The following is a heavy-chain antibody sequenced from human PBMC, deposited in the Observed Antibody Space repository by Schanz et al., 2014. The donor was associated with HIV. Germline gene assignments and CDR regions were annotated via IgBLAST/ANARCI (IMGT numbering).Heavy chain of an antibody. CDR3: AKDTYNSGWYPGGKFDY. J-gene: IGHJ4*02. CDR1: TFTFSTYA. Sequence: EVQLLESGGGLVQPGGSPRLSCAASTFTFSTYAMSWVRQAPGKGLEWVSVISGSGGSTYYADSVKGRFTISRDNSKNTLYLQMNSLRVEDTAVYYCAKDTYNSGWYPGGKFDYWGQGTLVTVSP. V-gene: IGHV3-23*01. D-gene: IGHD6-19*01. CDR2: ISGSGGST.